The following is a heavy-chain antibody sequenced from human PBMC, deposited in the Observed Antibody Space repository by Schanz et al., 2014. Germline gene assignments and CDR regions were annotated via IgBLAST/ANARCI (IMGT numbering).Heavy chain of an antibody. Sequence: QLQLQESGPGLVKPSETLSLTCTVSGGSISSGGYSWSWIRQPPGKGLEWIGCIFFSGSAYYNPSLKSRVTISVDPSKKQFSLRLSSVTAADTAVYYCARLSRYYGLDVWGQGTTVTVSS. V-gene: IGHV4-30-4*07. CDR3: ARLSRYYGLDV. CDR1: GGSISSGGYS. J-gene: IGHJ6*02. D-gene: IGHD3-16*02. CDR2: IFFSGSA.